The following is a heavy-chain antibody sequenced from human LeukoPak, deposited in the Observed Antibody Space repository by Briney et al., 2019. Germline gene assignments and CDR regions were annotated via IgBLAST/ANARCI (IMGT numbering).Heavy chain of an antibody. CDR1: GGSISSYY. D-gene: IGHD6-13*01. CDR3: ARQWGSSSWYEGLLNNWFDP. J-gene: IGHJ5*02. Sequence: PSETLSLTCTVSGGSISSYYWSWIRQPPGKGLEWIGYIYYSGSTNYNPSLKSQVTISVDTSKNQFSLKLSSVTAADTAVYYCARQWGSSSWYEGLLNNWFDPWGQGTLVTVSS. V-gene: IGHV4-59*08. CDR2: IYYSGST.